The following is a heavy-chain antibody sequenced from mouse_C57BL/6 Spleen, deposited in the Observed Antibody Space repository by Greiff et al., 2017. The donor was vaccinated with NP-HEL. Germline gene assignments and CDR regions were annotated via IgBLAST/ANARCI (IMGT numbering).Heavy chain of an antibody. J-gene: IGHJ3*01. V-gene: IGHV5-17*01. CDR1: GFTFSDYG. CDR3: AREGSTVVATGAY. CDR2: ISSGSSTI. Sequence: EVKMMESGGGLVKPGGSLKLSCAASGFTFSDYGMHWVRQAPEKGLEWVAYISSGSSTIYYADTVKGRFTISRDNAKNTLFLQMTSLRSEDTAMYYCAREGSTVVATGAYWGQGTLVTVSA. D-gene: IGHD1-1*01.